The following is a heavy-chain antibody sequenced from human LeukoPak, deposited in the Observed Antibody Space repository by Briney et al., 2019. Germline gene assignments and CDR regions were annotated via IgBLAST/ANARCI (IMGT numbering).Heavy chain of an antibody. Sequence: GGSLRLSCAASGFTFSSYSMNWVRQAPGKGLEWVSSISSSSGYIYYADSVKGRFTISRDNAKNSVYLLMNNLRAEDTAVYYCTREGPNDAFDIWGQGTMVTVSS. J-gene: IGHJ3*02. CDR3: TREGPNDAFDI. CDR2: ISSSSGYI. CDR1: GFTFSSYS. V-gene: IGHV3-21*01.